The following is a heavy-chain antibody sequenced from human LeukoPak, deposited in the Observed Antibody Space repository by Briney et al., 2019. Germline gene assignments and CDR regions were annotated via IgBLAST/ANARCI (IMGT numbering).Heavy chain of an antibody. CDR3: ARGSTILELHFFDY. V-gene: IGHV4-34*01. CDR1: GGSFSGYY. CDR2: INHSGST. J-gene: IGHJ4*02. Sequence: PSETLSHTCAVYGGSFSGYYWSWIRQPPGKGLEWIGEINHSGSTNYNPSLKSRVTISVDTSKNQFSLKLSSVTAADTAVYYCARGSTILELHFFDYWGQGTLVTVSS. D-gene: IGHD1-7*01.